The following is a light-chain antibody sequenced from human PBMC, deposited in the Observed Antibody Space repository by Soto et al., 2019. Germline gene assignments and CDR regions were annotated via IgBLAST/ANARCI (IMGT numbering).Light chain of an antibody. CDR3: QHYNTFWT. CDR2: DAS. V-gene: IGKV1-33*01. CDR1: QDIRNY. J-gene: IGKJ1*01. Sequence: DLQMTQSPSCLSASVGDRLTSTCQASQDIRNYLNWYQQKPGKAPXXLIYDASTLETGVPSRVSGGGSGTESTLTISSLQPDDFATYYCQHYNTFWTFGPGTKVDIK.